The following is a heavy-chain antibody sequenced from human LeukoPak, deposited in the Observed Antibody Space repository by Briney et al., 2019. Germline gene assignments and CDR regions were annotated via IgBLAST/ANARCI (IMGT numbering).Heavy chain of an antibody. CDR3: ARVGYMSSWYNADY. CDR1: GYSSGIGYL. D-gene: IGHD6-13*01. CDR2: IYHIGTT. V-gene: IGHV4-38-2*01. Sequence: NPSETLSVTCDVSGYSSGIGYLWGWIRQPPGKGLEWIGRIYHIGTTHYNPSLKSRVTISIDTSNNRFSLRLASAIAADTAVYYCARVGYMSSWYNADYWGQGTLVTVSS. J-gene: IGHJ4*02.